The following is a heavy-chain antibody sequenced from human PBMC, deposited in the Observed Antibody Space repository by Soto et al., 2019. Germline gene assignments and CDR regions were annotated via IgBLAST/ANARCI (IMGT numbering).Heavy chain of an antibody. V-gene: IGHV3-23*01. J-gene: IGHJ6*02. CDR2: LSGSGVST. D-gene: IGHD3-22*01. CDR3: AKGGGSKDYYDTSGYYLYYYYAMYV. CDR1: GFTFSSYA. Sequence: EVQLLESGGGLVQPGGSLRLSCAASGFTFSSYAMTWVRQAPGKGLEWVSALSGSGVSTYYADYVKGRFTISRDNSKNTLYLKMNSLTADDTAVYYCAKGGGSKDYYDTSGYYLYYYYAMYVWGQGTTVTVSS.